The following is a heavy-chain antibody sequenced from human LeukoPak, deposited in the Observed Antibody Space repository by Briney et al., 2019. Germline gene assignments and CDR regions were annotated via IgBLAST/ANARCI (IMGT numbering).Heavy chain of an antibody. CDR1: GFTFSSYA. CDR3: ARAVGSWELSQPDY. CDR2: ISSNGGST. Sequence: GGSLRLSCAASGFTFSSYAMHWVRQAPGKGLEYVSAISSNGGSTYYANSVKGRFTISRDNSKNTLYLQMGSLRAADMAVYYCARAVGSWELSQPDYWGQGTLVTVSS. V-gene: IGHV3-64*01. D-gene: IGHD1-26*01. J-gene: IGHJ4*02.